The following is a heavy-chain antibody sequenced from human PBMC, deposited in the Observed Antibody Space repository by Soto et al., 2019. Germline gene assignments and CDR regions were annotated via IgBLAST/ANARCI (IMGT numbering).Heavy chain of an antibody. CDR2: IRSKANSYAT. CDR3: TRRTRDSSGYYFDY. CDR1: GFTFSGSA. Sequence: GGSLRLSCAASGFTFSGSAMHWVRQASGKGLEWVGRIRSKANSYATAYAASVKGRFTISRDDSKNTAYLQMNSLKTEDTAVYYCTRRTRDSSGYYFDYWGQGTLVTVSS. J-gene: IGHJ4*02. V-gene: IGHV3-73*01. D-gene: IGHD3-22*01.